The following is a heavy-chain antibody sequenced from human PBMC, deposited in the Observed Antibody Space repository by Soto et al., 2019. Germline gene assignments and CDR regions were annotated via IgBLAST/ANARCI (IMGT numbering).Heavy chain of an antibody. D-gene: IGHD3-22*01. CDR1: GFTFSNAW. CDR3: TTANYYDSSGPNYFDY. J-gene: IGHJ4*02. V-gene: IGHV3-15*07. CDR2: IKRKTDGGTT. Sequence: EVQLVESGGGLVKPGGSLRLSCAASGFTFSNAWMNWVRQAPGKGREWVGRIKRKTDGGTTDYAAPVKGRFTISRDDSKNTLYLQMNSLKTEDTAVYYCTTANYYDSSGPNYFDYWGQGTLVTVSS.